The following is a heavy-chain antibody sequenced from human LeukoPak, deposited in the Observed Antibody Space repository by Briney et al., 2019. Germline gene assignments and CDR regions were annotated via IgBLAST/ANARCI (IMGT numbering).Heavy chain of an antibody. CDR1: GFTFDDYA. CDR3: AKDHYYDSSGYLSHFDY. V-gene: IGHV3-9*01. CDR2: ISWNSGSI. Sequence: GGSLRLSCAASGFTFDDYAMHWVRQAPGKGLEWVSGISWNSGSIGYADSVKGRFTISRDNAKNSLYLQMNSLRAEDTALYYCAKDHYYDSSGYLSHFDYWGQGTLVTVSS. D-gene: IGHD3-22*01. J-gene: IGHJ4*02.